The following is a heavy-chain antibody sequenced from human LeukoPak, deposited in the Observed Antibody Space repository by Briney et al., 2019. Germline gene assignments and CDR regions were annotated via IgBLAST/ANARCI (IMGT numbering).Heavy chain of an antibody. D-gene: IGHD2-8*01. CDR3: ARDVYAGSAEYFQH. CDR1: GGSISSSSYY. Sequence: SETLSLTCTVSGGSISSSSYYWGWIRQPPGKGLEWIGSTYYSGSTNYNTSLKSRATISEDTSKNQFSLKLSSVNAAATAVLSCARDVYAGSAEYFQHWGQGTLVTVSS. CDR2: TYYSGST. V-gene: IGHV4-39*07. J-gene: IGHJ1*01.